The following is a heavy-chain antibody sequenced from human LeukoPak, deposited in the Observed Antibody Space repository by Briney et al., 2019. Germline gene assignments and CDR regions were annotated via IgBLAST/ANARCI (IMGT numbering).Heavy chain of an antibody. J-gene: IGHJ4*02. CDR2: ISYDGSNK. D-gene: IGHD3-22*01. CDR3: AKVSGPYYYDSSGSYFDY. CDR1: GFTFSSYG. V-gene: IGHV3-30*18. Sequence: PGGSLRLSCVASGFTFSSYGMHWVRQAPGKGLEWVAVISYDGSNKYYADSVKGRFTISRDNSKNTLYLQMNSLRAEDTAVYYCAKVSGPYYYDSSGSYFDYWGQGTLVTVSS.